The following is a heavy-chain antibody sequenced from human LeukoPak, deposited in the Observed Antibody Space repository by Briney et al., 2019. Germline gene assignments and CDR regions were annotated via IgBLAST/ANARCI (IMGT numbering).Heavy chain of an antibody. CDR2: IIPIFGTA. CDR3: ARELGYDFWSGYDY. D-gene: IGHD3-3*01. CDR1: GGTFSSYA. J-gene: IGHJ4*02. V-gene: IGHV1-69*05. Sequence: SVKISCKASGGTFSSYAISWVRQAPGQGLEWMGRIIPIFGTANYAQKFQGRVTITTDESTSTAYMELSSLRSEDTAVYYCARELGYDFWSGYDYWGQGTLVTVSS.